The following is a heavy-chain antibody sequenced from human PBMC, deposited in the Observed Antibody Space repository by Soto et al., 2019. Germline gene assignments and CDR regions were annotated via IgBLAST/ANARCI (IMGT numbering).Heavy chain of an antibody. CDR3: ARDPSLITMVRGVYLDV. CDR2: ISGSGGST. V-gene: IGHV3-23*01. Sequence: GGSLRLSCAASGFTFSSYAMSWVRQAPGKGLEWVSAISGSGGSTYYADSVKGRFTISRDNSKNTLYLQMNSLRAEDTAVYYCARDPSLITMVRGVYLDVWGQGTTVTVSS. D-gene: IGHD3-10*01. J-gene: IGHJ6*02. CDR1: GFTFSSYA.